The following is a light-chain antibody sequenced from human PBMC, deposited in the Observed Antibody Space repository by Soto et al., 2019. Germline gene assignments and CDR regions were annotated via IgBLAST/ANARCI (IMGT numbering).Light chain of an antibody. Sequence: EIVLTQSPGTLSLSPGERATLSCRTSQSVSSTYLAWYQQKVGQAPRLLIYGASSRAIGIPDRFSGSGSGTEFTLTISRLEPEDFAVYDCQQYGGSSWTFGQGTKVDIK. J-gene: IGKJ1*01. CDR3: QQYGGSSWT. CDR2: GAS. V-gene: IGKV3-20*01. CDR1: QSVSSTY.